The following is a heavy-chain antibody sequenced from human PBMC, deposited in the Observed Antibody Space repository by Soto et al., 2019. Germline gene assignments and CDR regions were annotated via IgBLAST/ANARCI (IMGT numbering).Heavy chain of an antibody. CDR2: ISSDGSST. Sequence: EVQLVESGGGLVQPGGSLRLSCAASGFTLSSYWIHWVRQAPGKGLVWVSHISSDGSSTYYADSVKGRFTISRDNAKNTLYLQMNSLGAGDTAVYYWARSPPGFDIGGQGTMVTAPS. J-gene: IGHJ3*02. CDR3: ARSPPGFDI. CDR1: GFTLSSYW. V-gene: IGHV3-74*01.